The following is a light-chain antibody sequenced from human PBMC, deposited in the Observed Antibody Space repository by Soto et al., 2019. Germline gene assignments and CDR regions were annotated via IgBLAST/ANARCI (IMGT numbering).Light chain of an antibody. J-gene: IGLJ2*01. CDR3: YSYVGTIS. V-gene: IGLV2-23*02. CDR1: SSDVGSHNF. Sequence: QSALTQPASVSGSPGQSITISCTGTSSDVGSHNFVSWYQQHPGKAPKLIISEVSIRPSGVSYRFSGSKSGNTASLTISGLQAEDEADYDCYSYVGTISFGGGTKVTVL. CDR2: EVS.